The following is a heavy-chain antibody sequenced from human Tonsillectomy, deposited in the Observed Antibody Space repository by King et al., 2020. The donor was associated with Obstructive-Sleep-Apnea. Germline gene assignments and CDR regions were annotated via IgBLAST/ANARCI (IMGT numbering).Heavy chain of an antibody. D-gene: IGHD6-19*01. Sequence: VQLQQWGAGLLKPSETLSLTCAVYGGSFSGYYWSWIRQPPGKGLEWIGEINHSGSTNYNPALKSRVTISVDTSKNKFSLKLSSVTAADTAGYYCARSHVIAVAGAGWYFDLWGRGTLVTVSS. V-gene: IGHV4-34*01. CDR3: ARSHVIAVAGAGWYFDL. J-gene: IGHJ2*01. CDR1: GGSFSGYY. CDR2: INHSGST.